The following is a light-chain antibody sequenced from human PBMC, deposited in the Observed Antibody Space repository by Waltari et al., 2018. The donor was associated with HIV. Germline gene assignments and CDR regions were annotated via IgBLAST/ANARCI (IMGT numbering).Light chain of an antibody. CDR1: NIERKS. Sequence: SSLLTQIPSVSVAPGQTPRITCGGNNIERKSVHWYQQKPGQAPLLVIYYDSDRPSEIPERFSGSNSGNTATLTIRRVGDGDEADYYCQVWDSSSDHVLFGGGTRLTVL. J-gene: IGLJ2*01. CDR2: YDS. V-gene: IGLV3-21*04. CDR3: QVWDSSSDHVL.